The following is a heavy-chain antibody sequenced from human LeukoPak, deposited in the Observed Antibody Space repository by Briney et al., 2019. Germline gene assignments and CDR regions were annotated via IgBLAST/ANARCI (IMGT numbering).Heavy chain of an antibody. CDR2: IYTSGST. CDR3: ARGRSGSYYSIFNWFDP. Sequence: SETLSLTCTVSGYSISSGSYYWSWIRQPAGKGLEWIGRIYTSGSTNYNPSLKSRVTISVDTSKNQFSLKLSSVTAADTAVYYCARGRSGSYYSIFNWFDPWGQGTLVTVSS. V-gene: IGHV4-61*02. D-gene: IGHD3-10*01. CDR1: GYSISSGSYY. J-gene: IGHJ5*02.